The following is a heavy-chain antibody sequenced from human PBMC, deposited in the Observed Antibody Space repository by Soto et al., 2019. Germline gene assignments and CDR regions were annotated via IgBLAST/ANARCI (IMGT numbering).Heavy chain of an antibody. D-gene: IGHD6-13*01. Sequence: GSLRLSCAASGFTFSSYAMSWVRQAPGKGLEWVSAISGSGGSTYYADSAKGRFTISRDNSKNTLYLQMNSLRAEDTAVYYCAKSQQQLVRSNYYYYYYMDVWGKGTTVTVSS. CDR1: GFTFSSYA. CDR2: ISGSGGST. CDR3: AKSQQQLVRSNYYYYYYMDV. J-gene: IGHJ6*03. V-gene: IGHV3-23*01.